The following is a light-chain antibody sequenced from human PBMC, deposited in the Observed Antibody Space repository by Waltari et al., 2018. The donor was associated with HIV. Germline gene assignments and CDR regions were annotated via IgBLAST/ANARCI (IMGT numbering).Light chain of an antibody. Sequence: QSVLTQPPSASGTPGQRVTLSCSGSSSNIGSNTVHWYQQLPGTAPKLLIYSNNQRPSGVPDRFSGSKSGNSASLASSGLQSEDEADYYCAAWDDSLNGWVLGGGTKLTVL. CDR3: AAWDDSLNGWV. CDR2: SNN. J-gene: IGLJ3*02. V-gene: IGLV1-44*01. CDR1: SSNIGSNT.